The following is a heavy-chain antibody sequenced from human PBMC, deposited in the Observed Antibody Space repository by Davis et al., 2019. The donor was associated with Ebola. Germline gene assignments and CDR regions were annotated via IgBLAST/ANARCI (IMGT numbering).Heavy chain of an antibody. CDR3: TTPGDNPDHYGDYQTWDY. V-gene: IGHV3-49*03. J-gene: IGHJ4*02. D-gene: IGHD4-17*01. CDR2: IRSKAYGGTT. CDR1: GFTFGDYA. Sequence: GESLKISCTASGFTFGDYAMSWFRQAPGKGLEWVGFIRSKAYGGTTEYAASVKGRFTISRDDSKSIAYLQMNSLKTEDTAVYYCTTPGDNPDHYGDYQTWDYWGQGTLVTVSS.